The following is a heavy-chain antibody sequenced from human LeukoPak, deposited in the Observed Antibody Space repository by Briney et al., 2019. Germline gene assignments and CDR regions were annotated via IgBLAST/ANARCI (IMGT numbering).Heavy chain of an antibody. CDR1: GGSISSGGYY. Sequence: SQTLSLTCTVSGGSISSGGYYWSWIRQHPGKGLEWIGYIYYSGSTYYNPSLKSRVTISVDTSKNQFSLKLSSVTAADTAAYYCAGYYYDGFGAVDAFDIWGQGTMVTVSS. J-gene: IGHJ3*02. V-gene: IGHV4-31*03. CDR3: AGYYYDGFGAVDAFDI. CDR2: IYYSGST. D-gene: IGHD3-22*01.